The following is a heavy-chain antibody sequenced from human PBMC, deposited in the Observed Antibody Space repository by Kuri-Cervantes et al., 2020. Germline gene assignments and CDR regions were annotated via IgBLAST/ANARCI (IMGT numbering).Heavy chain of an antibody. CDR3: AKAILRITMVRGFDY. V-gene: IGHV3-30*18. J-gene: IGHJ4*02. D-gene: IGHD3-10*01. Sequence: GESLKISCAASGFTFSSYGMHWVRQAPGKGLEWVAVISYDGSNKYYADSVKGRFTISRDNSKNTLYLQMNSLRAEDTAVYYCAKAILRITMVRGFDYWGQGTLVTVSS. CDR2: ISYDGSNK. CDR1: GFTFSSYG.